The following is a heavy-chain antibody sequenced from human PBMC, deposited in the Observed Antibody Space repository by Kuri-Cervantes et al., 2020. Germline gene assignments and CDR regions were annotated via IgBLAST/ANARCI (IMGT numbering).Heavy chain of an antibody. Sequence: ASVKVSCKASGYTFTGYYMHWVRQAPGQGLEWMGWISAYNGNTNYAQKLQGRVTMTTDTSTSTAYMELSRLRSDDTAVYYCARDHIVLGVDLWGRGTLVTVSS. V-gene: IGHV1-18*04. J-gene: IGHJ2*01. D-gene: IGHD2-8*01. CDR2: ISAYNGNT. CDR3: ARDHIVLGVDL. CDR1: GYTFTGYY.